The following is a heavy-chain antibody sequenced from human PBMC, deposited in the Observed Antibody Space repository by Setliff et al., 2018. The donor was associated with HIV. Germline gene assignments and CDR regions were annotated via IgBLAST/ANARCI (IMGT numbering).Heavy chain of an antibody. Sequence: LSLTCTVSGGSIPSSSYYWGWIRQPPGKGLEWIGSIYYSGSTYYNPSLKSRVTISVDTSKNQFSLKLSSVTAADTAVYYCARHGIAARTFDYWGQGTLVTVSS. V-gene: IGHV4-39*01. CDR2: IYYSGST. CDR1: GGSIPSSSYY. D-gene: IGHD6-6*01. CDR3: ARHGIAARTFDY. J-gene: IGHJ4*02.